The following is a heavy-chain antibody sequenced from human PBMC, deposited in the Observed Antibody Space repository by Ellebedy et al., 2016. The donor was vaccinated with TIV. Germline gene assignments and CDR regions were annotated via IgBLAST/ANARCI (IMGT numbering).Heavy chain of an antibody. CDR1: GYSFASYW. CDR3: VRYEGYELAGIDY. V-gene: IGHV5-51*01. D-gene: IGHD1-1*01. J-gene: IGHJ4*02. Sequence: GESLKISCKTSGYSFASYWIGWVRQMHGTGLEWMGLIFPGDAVTTYSPYFQGKVTISADKSISTAYLQWGSLKASDTSMYYCVRYEGYELAGIDYWGQGTLVTVSS. CDR2: IFPGDAVT.